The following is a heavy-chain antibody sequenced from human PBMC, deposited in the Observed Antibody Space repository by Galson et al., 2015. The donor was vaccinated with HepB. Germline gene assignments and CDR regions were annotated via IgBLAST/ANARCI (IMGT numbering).Heavy chain of an antibody. Sequence: SVKVSCKASGYIFTRYAMNWVRQAPGQGLEWMGWIQTNTGNPTYAQGFTGRFVFSLDTSVSTAYLQISSLKAEDTAVYYCARDFPFGSGWEFDYWGQGTLVSVSP. V-gene: IGHV7-4-1*02. J-gene: IGHJ4*02. CDR1: GYIFTRYA. CDR2: IQTNTGNP. D-gene: IGHD6-19*01. CDR3: ARDFPFGSGWEFDY.